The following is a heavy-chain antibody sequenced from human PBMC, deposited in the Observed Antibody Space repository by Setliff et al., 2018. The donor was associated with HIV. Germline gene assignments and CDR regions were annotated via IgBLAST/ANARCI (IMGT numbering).Heavy chain of an antibody. Sequence: TSETLSLTCAVYGGSLSGYHWSWIRQPPGKGLEWIGYISPTGSTNYNPSLKSRVTISTDTSKNHFSLSVRSVTAADTAVYFCAKSSPSIGYISDHWGQGTLVTVSS. V-gene: IGHV4-34*11. J-gene: IGHJ4*02. CDR2: ISPTGST. CDR3: AKSSPSIGYISDH. CDR1: GGSLSGYH. D-gene: IGHD5-12*01.